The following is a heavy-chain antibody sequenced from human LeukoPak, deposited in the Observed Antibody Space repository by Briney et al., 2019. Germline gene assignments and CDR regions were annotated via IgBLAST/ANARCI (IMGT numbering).Heavy chain of an antibody. V-gene: IGHV1-69*05. CDR1: GGTFGSYA. D-gene: IGHD2-2*02. Sequence: ASVKVSCKASGGTFGSYAISWVRQAPGQGLEWMGGIIPIFGTANYAQEFQGRVTTTTDESTSTAYMELSSLRSEDTAVYYCARSGGYCSSTSCYKDWFDPWGQGTLVTVAS. J-gene: IGHJ5*02. CDR3: ARSGGYCSSTSCYKDWFDP. CDR2: IIPIFGTA.